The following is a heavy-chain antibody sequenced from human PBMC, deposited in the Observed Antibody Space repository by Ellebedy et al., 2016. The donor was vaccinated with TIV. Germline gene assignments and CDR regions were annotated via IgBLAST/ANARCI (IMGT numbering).Heavy chain of an antibody. V-gene: IGHV4-34*01. D-gene: IGHD3-10*01. CDR2: INHSGST. Sequence: PSETLSLTCAVYGGSFSGYYWSWIRQPPGKGLEWIGEINHSGSTKYNPSLKRGVTISVDTPKNQFSLKLSSVTAADTAVYYCARGGSGSHPDTFFYYYYGMDVWGQGTTVTVSS. J-gene: IGHJ6*02. CDR3: ARGGSGSHPDTFFYYYYGMDV. CDR1: GGSFSGYY.